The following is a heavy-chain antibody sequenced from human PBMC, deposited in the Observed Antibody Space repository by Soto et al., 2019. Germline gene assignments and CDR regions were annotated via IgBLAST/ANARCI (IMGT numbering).Heavy chain of an antibody. CDR1: GFTFSSYS. V-gene: IGHV3-21*01. CDR3: ARGWPMGVYDYIWGSYRHFDY. D-gene: IGHD3-16*02. Sequence: GGSLRLSCAASGFTFSSYSMNWVRQAPGKGLEWVSSISSSSSYIYYADSVKGRFTISRDNAKNSLYLQMNSLRAEDTAVYYCARGWPMGVYDYIWGSYRHFDYWGQGTLVTVSS. CDR2: ISSSSSYI. J-gene: IGHJ4*02.